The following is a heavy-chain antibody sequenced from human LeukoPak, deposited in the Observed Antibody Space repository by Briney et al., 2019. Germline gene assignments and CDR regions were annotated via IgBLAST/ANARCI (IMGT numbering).Heavy chain of an antibody. V-gene: IGHV3-30-3*01. CDR2: ISYDGSNK. CDR3: ARKVGDYGGREGMDV. Sequence: SLRLSCAASGFTFSSYAMHWVRQAPGKGLEWVAVISYDGSNKYYADSVKGRFTISRDNFKNTLYLQMNSLRAEDTAVHYCARKVGDYGGREGMDVWGQGTTVTVSS. D-gene: IGHD4-23*01. CDR1: GFTFSSYA. J-gene: IGHJ6*02.